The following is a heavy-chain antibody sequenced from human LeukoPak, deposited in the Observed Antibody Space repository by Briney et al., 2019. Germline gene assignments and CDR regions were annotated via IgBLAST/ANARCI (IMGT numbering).Heavy chain of an antibody. CDR1: GFTFSSYS. J-gene: IGHJ4*02. V-gene: IGHV3-23*01. Sequence: TGGSLRLSCAASGFTFSSYSMNWVRQAPGKGLEWVSTISESGDGTYYAGSVTGRFTISRDNSKNTLYLQLNSLRAEDTAIYYCAKEGPHRGSYYLNFDYWGQGTLVTVSS. CDR2: ISESGDGT. D-gene: IGHD1-26*01. CDR3: AKEGPHRGSYYLNFDY.